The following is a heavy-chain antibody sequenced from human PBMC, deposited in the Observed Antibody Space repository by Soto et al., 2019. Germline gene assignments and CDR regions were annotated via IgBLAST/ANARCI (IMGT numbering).Heavy chain of an antibody. CDR1: GGSFSGYY. J-gene: IGHJ5*02. CDR3: ARGSVVVIVRFGDNWFVP. Sequence: SETLSLTCAVYGGSFSGYYWSWIRQPPGKGLEWIGEINHSGSTNYNPSLKSRVTISVDTSKNQFSLKLSSVTAADTAVYYCARGSVVVIVRFGDNWFVPWGQGTLVTVFS. D-gene: IGHD2-21*01. V-gene: IGHV4-34*01. CDR2: INHSGST.